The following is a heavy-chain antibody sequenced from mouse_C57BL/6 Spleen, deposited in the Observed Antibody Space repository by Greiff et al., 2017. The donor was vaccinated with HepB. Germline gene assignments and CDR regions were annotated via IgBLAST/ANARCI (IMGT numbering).Heavy chain of an antibody. J-gene: IGHJ1*03. CDR2: IHPSDSDT. D-gene: IGHD1-1*01. V-gene: IGHV1-74*01. CDR3: TIDYGSSYGYFDV. Sequence: QVQLQQPGAELVKPGASVKVSCTASGYTFTSYCMHWVKQRPCQGLEWIGMIHPSDSDTNYNQKFKGKATLTVDKSSSTAYMQLSSLTSEDSAVYNCTIDYGSSYGYFDVWGTGTTVTVSS. CDR1: GYTFTSYC.